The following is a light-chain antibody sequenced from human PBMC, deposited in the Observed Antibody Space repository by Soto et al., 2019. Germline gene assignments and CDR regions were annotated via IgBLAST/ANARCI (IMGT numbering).Light chain of an antibody. J-gene: IGKJ1*01. Sequence: IHMTPPPSTLSASVALTVTITCRASQSISSWLAWYQQKPGKAPRLLIYGASSLEGGVPSRFSGGGSGTDFTLTISSLQPEDFATYYCQQSYSTPRTFGQGTKVDIK. CDR2: GAS. V-gene: IGKV1-39*01. CDR1: QSISSW. CDR3: QQSYSTPRT.